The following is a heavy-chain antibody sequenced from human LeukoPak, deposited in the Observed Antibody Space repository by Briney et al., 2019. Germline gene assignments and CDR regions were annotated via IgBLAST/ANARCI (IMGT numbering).Heavy chain of an antibody. CDR2: IYYSGST. J-gene: IGHJ4*02. CDR3: ARDRLEVLDYYYDY. D-gene: IGHD1-1*01. V-gene: IGHV4-59*02. CDR1: GGSVTSYY. Sequence: SETLSLTCTVSGGSVTSYYWSWIRQPPGKGLEWIGYIYYSGSTNYSPSLQSRVTISLDMSKNQFSLQLRSVTAAGTAVYYCARDRLEVLDYYYDYWGQGTLVTVSS.